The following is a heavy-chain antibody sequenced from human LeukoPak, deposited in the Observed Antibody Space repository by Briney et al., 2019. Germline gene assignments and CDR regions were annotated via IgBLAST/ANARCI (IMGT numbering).Heavy chain of an antibody. V-gene: IGHV4-39*07. CDR2: IYYSGST. Sequence: PSETLSLTCAVYGGSFSDYYWGWIRQPPGKGLEWIGSIYYSGSTYYNPSLKSRVTISVDMSKNQFSLKLDSVTATDTAVYYCTRDPGRGHPPDYWGQGTLVTVSS. J-gene: IGHJ4*02. D-gene: IGHD2-15*01. CDR1: GGSFSDYY. CDR3: TRDPGRGHPPDY.